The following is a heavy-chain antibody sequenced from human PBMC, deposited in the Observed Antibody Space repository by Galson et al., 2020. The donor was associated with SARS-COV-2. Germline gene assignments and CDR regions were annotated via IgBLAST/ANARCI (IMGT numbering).Heavy chain of an antibody. CDR3: ARDGYSSSSMAERYYYYYYMDV. V-gene: IGHV3-21*01. J-gene: IGHJ6*03. Sequence: GGSLRLSCVASGFTFSSYSMNWVRQAPGKGLEWVSSISSSSSYIYYADSVKGRFTISRDNAKNSLYLQMNSLRAEDTAVYYCARDGYSSSSMAERYYYYYYMDVWGKGTTVTVSS. CDR1: GFTFSSYS. CDR2: ISSSSSYI. D-gene: IGHD6-6*01.